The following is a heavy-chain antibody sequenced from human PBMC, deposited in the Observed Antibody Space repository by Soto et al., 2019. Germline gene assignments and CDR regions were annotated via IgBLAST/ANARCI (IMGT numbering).Heavy chain of an antibody. CDR2: ISGSGGST. Sequence: EVQLLESGGGLVQPGGSLRLSCAASGFTFSSYAMSWVRQAPGKGLEWVSAISGSGGSTYYADSVKGRFTISRDNSXNXLXXQMNSLRAEDTAVYYCAKFYDFGGNLYYYYYGMDVWGQGTTVTVSS. CDR3: AKFYDFGGNLYYYYYGMDV. J-gene: IGHJ6*02. V-gene: IGHV3-23*01. CDR1: GFTFSSYA. D-gene: IGHD4-17*01.